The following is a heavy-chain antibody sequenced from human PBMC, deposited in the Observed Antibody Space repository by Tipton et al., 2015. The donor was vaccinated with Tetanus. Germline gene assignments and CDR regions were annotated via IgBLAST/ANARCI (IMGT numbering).Heavy chain of an antibody. V-gene: IGHV4-34*01. CDR2: INHSGST. CDR1: GGSFSAYY. D-gene: IGHD5-18*01. Sequence: TLSLTCAVYGGSFSAYYWSWIRQSPGKGLEWIGEINHSGSTTYSPSFKSRVTISVDTPKNQFSLKLTSLTVADTAVYYCARGGSYSYGPRGFDLWGRGTLVIVSS. J-gene: IGHJ2*01. CDR3: ARGGSYSYGPRGFDL.